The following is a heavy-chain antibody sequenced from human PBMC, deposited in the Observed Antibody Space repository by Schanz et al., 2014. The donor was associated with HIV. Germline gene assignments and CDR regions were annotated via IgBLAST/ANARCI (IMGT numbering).Heavy chain of an antibody. CDR1: GFTLSGYS. J-gene: IGHJ4*02. CDR3: ARGAAEMATMTPWRY. V-gene: IGHV3-30*19. CDR2: ISYDGSSH. Sequence: VQLMESGGRLVKPGESLILSCVTSGFTLSGYSMNWVRQAPGKGLEWVAFISYDGSSHYSADSVKGRITISRDNSKKTLYLQMNTLRAEDTAVYYCARGAAEMATMTPWRYWGQGTLVTVSS. D-gene: IGHD5-12*01.